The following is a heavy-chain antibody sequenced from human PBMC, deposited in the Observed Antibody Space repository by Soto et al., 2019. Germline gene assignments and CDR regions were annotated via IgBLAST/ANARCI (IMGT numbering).Heavy chain of an antibody. D-gene: IGHD3-16*01. CDR2: FYTSEIT. CDR1: GSSISSFY. J-gene: IGHJ6*02. CDR3: AREITGYYYAMDV. V-gene: IGHV4-4*07. Sequence: SATQSLTCPFSGSSISSFYLTWLRQPAEKGLEWIGRFYTSEITNYNPSLRSRVTMSVDTSKNQLSLKLSSVTAADTAVYYCAREITGYYYAMDVWGQGTTVTVYS.